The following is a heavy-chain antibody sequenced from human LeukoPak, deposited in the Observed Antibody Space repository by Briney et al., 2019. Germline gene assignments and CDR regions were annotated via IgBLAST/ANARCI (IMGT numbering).Heavy chain of an antibody. D-gene: IGHD2-15*01. CDR1: GGTFSSYA. CDR2: IIPIFGTA. Sequence: SVKVSCKASGGTFSSYAISWVRQAPGQGLEWLGRIIPIFGTANYAQKFQGRVTITTDESTSTAYMELSSLRSEDTAVYYCALRPGGGSDAFDIWGQGTMVTVSS. J-gene: IGHJ3*02. CDR3: ALRPGGGSDAFDI. V-gene: IGHV1-69*05.